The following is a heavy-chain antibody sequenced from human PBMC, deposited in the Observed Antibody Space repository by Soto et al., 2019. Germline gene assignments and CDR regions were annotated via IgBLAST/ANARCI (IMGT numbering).Heavy chain of an antibody. J-gene: IGHJ3*02. V-gene: IGHV1-3*01. D-gene: IGHD1-1*01. CDR1: GYTFTSYA. CDR2: INAGNGNT. Sequence: QVQLVQSGAEVKKPGASVKVSCKASGYTFTSYAMHWVRQAPGQRLEWMGWINAGNGNTKYSQKFQGRVTITRDTAASAAYMELSSLRSEDTAVYYCARWNEGDAFDIWGQGTMVTVSS. CDR3: ARWNEGDAFDI.